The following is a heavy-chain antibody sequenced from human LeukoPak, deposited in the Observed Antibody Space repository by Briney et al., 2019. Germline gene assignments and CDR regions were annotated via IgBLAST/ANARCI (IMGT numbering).Heavy chain of an antibody. Sequence: GGSLRLSCAASGFTLSSYAMSWVRQAPGKGLEWVSGISGSGDSTYYADSVKGRFTISRDNSKNTLYLQVNSLRAEDTAVYYCAKGGKWDVTPFDYWGQGTLVTVSS. CDR1: GFTLSSYA. J-gene: IGHJ4*02. D-gene: IGHD1-26*01. CDR3: AKGGKWDVTPFDY. CDR2: ISGSGDST. V-gene: IGHV3-23*01.